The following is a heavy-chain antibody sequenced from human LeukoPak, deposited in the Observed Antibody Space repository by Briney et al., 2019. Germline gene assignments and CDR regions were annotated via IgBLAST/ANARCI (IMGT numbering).Heavy chain of an antibody. V-gene: IGHV3-43D*04. CDR1: GFTFDDYA. CDR2: ISWDGGST. Sequence: GGSLLLSCAASGFTFDDYAMHWVRQAPGKGLEWVSLISWDGGSTYYADSVKGRFTISRDNSKNSLYLQMNSLRAEDTALYYCAKDRYCSSTSCYSYMDVWGKGTTVTVSS. J-gene: IGHJ6*03. D-gene: IGHD2-2*02. CDR3: AKDRYCSSTSCYSYMDV.